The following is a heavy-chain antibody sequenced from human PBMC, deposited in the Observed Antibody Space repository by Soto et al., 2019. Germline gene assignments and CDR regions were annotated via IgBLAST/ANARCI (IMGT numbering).Heavy chain of an antibody. J-gene: IGHJ5*02. CDR2: INHSGST. CDR3: ARSSSWYMGPNWFDP. CDR1: CGSFSGYY. D-gene: IGHD6-13*01. V-gene: IGHV4-34*01. Sequence: SETLSLTCAVYCGSFSGYYWSWIRQPPGKGLEWIGEINHSGSTNYNPSLKSRVTISVDTSKNQFSLKLSSVTAADTAVYYCARSSSWYMGPNWFDPWGQGTLVTVSS.